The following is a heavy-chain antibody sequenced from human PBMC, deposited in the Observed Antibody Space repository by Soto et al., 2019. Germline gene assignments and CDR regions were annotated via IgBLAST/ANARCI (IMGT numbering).Heavy chain of an antibody. Sequence: QVQLQESGPGLVKPSETLSLTCIVSGGSISSYYWSWIRQPAGKGLEWIGRIYSGGTTHYNPSLKSRVTMSVDTSKNQFSLRLSSVTAADTAVYYCARGGYSGYVQDYWGQGTLVTVSS. CDR3: ARGGYSGYVQDY. J-gene: IGHJ4*02. CDR2: IYSGGTT. V-gene: IGHV4-4*07. CDR1: GGSISSYY. D-gene: IGHD5-12*01.